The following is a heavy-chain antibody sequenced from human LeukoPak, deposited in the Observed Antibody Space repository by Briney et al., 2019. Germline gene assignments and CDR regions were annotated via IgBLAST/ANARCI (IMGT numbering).Heavy chain of an antibody. V-gene: IGHV3-23*01. D-gene: IGHD3-10*01. CDR1: GFTFSSYS. J-gene: IGHJ3*02. CDR3: AKRLSMVRGVIGPDAFDI. CDR2: ISGGGGST. Sequence: PGGSLRLSCAASGFTFSSYSMSWVRQAPGKGLEWVSAISGGGGSTYYADSVKGRFTISRDNSKNTLYLQMNGLRAEDTAVYYCAKRLSMVRGVIGPDAFDIWGQGTMVTVS.